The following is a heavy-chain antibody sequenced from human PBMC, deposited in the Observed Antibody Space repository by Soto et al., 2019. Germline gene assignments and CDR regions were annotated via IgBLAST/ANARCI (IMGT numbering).Heavy chain of an antibody. J-gene: IGHJ6*02. Sequence: GESLKISCKGSGYSFTSYWIGWVRQMPGKGLEWMGIIYPGDSDTRDSPSFQGQVTISADKSISTAYLQWSSLKASDTAMYYCARLVVPADHLYYYYGMDVWGQGTTVTVSS. D-gene: IGHD2-2*01. CDR3: ARLVVPADHLYYYYGMDV. CDR2: IYPGDSDT. V-gene: IGHV5-51*01. CDR1: GYSFTSYW.